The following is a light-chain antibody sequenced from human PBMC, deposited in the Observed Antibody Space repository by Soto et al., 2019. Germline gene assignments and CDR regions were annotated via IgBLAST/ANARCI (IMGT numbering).Light chain of an antibody. Sequence: DIQMTQSPSSLSASLGYRFTITCQASQNINNYLNWYQQKPGRAPKLLIYDASNLEAGVPSRFRGSGSGTDFTFTISRLQPEDIATYYCQQYENLPTFGQGTRLEIK. CDR2: DAS. CDR3: QQYENLPT. CDR1: QNINNY. V-gene: IGKV1-33*01. J-gene: IGKJ5*01.